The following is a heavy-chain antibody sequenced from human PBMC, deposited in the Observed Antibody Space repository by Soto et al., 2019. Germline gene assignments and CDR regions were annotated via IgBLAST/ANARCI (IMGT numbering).Heavy chain of an antibody. CDR1: GVSISSHDW. V-gene: IGHV4-4*02. CDR2: SHQSGNT. J-gene: IGHJ4*02. CDR3: ATRDTGRVY. D-gene: IGHD5-18*01. Sequence: QVQLQESGPGLVKPSGTLSLTCAVSGVSISSHDWWTWVRQPPGTGLEWIGESHQSGNTHYNSSLESRVTISLDKSKTQLSLQLTSVTVADTAVYYCATRDTGRVYWGQGTLVTVSS.